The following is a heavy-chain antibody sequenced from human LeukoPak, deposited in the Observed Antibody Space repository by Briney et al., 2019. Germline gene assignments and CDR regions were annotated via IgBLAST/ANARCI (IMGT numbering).Heavy chain of an antibody. CDR1: GFSLSTSGVG. CDR2: IYWDDDK. D-gene: IGHD3-10*01. Sequence: SGPTLVKPTQTLTLTCTFSGFSLSTSGVGVGWIRQPPGKALEWLALIYWDDDKRYSPSLKSRLTITKDTSKSQVVLTMTNMDPVDTATYYCAHRLRTYYYGSENYYNLFDYWGQGTLVTVSS. V-gene: IGHV2-5*02. J-gene: IGHJ4*02. CDR3: AHRLRTYYYGSENYYNLFDY.